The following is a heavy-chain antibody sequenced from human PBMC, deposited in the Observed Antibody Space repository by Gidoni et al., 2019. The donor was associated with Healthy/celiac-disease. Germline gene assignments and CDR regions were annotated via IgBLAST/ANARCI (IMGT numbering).Heavy chain of an antibody. J-gene: IGHJ6*03. V-gene: IGHV4-39*01. CDR1: GGSISSSRYY. Sequence: QLQLQESGPGLVKPSETLSLTCTVSGGSISSSRYYLGRIRKPPGKGLEWIGRIYYSGSSYYNPSLKRRVTISVDTSKNQLSLKRSLVTAADTAVYYCARKGPAALYCSSTSCPSIPPYYYYMDVWGKGTTVTVSS. CDR3: ARKGPAALYCSSTSCPSIPPYYYYMDV. D-gene: IGHD2-2*01. CDR2: IYYSGSS.